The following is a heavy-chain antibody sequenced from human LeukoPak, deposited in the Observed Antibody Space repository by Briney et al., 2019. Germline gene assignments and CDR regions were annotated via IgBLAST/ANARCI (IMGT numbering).Heavy chain of an antibody. CDR2: ISSSSSYI. CDR3: ARVPLYDSSGSYYFDY. J-gene: IGHJ4*02. V-gene: IGHV3-21*04. CDR1: GFTFSSYS. Sequence: GGSLRLSCAASGFTFSSYSMNWVRQAPGKGLEWVSSISSSSSYIYYADSVKGRFTISRDNAKNSLYLQMNSLRAEDTAVYYCARVPLYDSSGSYYFDYWGQGTLVTVSS. D-gene: IGHD3-22*01.